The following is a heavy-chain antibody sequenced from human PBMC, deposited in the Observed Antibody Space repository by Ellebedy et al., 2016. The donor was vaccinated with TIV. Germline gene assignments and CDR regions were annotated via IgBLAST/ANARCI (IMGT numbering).Heavy chain of an antibody. V-gene: IGHV5-51*01. CDR3: ARLYAYSSSWYLIDY. Sequence: GESLKISXKGSGYSFTSYWIGWVRQMPGKGLEWMGIIYPGDSDTRYSPSFQGQVTISADKSISTAYLQWSSLKASDTAMYYCARLYAYSSSWYLIDYWGQGTLVTVSS. J-gene: IGHJ4*02. CDR2: IYPGDSDT. D-gene: IGHD6-13*01. CDR1: GYSFTSYW.